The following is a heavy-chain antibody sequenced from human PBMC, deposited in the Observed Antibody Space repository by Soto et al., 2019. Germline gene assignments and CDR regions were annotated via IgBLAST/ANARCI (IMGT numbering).Heavy chain of an antibody. Sequence: EVQLLESGGGWVKLGGSRRLPLQASGFTFSTKPMSWVRRVPGRGREWVSVISGSDDSTYYADSVKGRFTISRDNSKNTLYLQMNSLRAEDTAVYYCAKRSSSSTFDYWGQGTLVTVSS. CDR3: AKRSSSSTFDY. V-gene: IGHV3-23*01. CDR1: GFTFSTKP. CDR2: ISGSDDST. J-gene: IGHJ4*02. D-gene: IGHD6-6*01.